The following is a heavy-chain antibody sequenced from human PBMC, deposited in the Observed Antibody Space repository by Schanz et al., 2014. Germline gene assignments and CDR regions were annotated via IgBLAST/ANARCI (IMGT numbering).Heavy chain of an antibody. Sequence: EVQLVESGGVVVQPGGSLRLSCAGSGFTFDDYTMHWVRQPPGKGLEWVSLVTWDGGYTYYADSVKGRFTISRDNSKNSLYLQMNSLRVEDTAVYYCARGPSQGYSYGHNIGAYYYGMDVWGQGTTVTVSS. J-gene: IGHJ6*02. CDR3: ARGPSQGYSYGHNIGAYYYGMDV. D-gene: IGHD5-18*01. CDR2: VTWDGGYT. CDR1: GFTFDDYT. V-gene: IGHV3-43*01.